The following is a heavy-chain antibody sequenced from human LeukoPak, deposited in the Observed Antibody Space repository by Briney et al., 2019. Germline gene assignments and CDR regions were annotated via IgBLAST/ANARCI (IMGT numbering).Heavy chain of an antibody. D-gene: IGHD4/OR15-4a*01. V-gene: IGHV1-2*06. CDR1: GYTFTDYY. J-gene: IGHJ4*02. Sequence: ASVKVSCKASGYTFTDYYVHWVRLVPGQGLEWMGRISPNSGATNYAEKFRGRVTMARDTSINTVYMEMSSLRSDDTAVYFCARDLWGWGSDYLDYWGQGTLVTVSS. CDR3: ARDLWGWGSDYLDY. CDR2: ISPNSGAT.